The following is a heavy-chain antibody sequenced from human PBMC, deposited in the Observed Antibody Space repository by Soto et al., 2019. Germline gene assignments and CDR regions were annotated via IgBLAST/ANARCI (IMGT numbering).Heavy chain of an antibody. CDR3: AAHRRGWQEDY. J-gene: IGHJ4*02. D-gene: IGHD6-19*01. V-gene: IGHV3-74*01. CDR2: IIGDGSDT. CDR1: GLSFSNYW. Sequence: EVQLVESGGGLVQPGGSLRLSCEASGLSFSNYWMHWVRQAPGKGLVWVSRIIGDGSDTRYADSVKGRFTVSRDNAKNTVFLQMSSLRADDSAVYYCAAHRRGWQEDYWGQGTLVTVSS.